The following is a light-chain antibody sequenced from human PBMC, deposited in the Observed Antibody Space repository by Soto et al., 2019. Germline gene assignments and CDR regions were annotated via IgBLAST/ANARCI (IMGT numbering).Light chain of an antibody. CDR1: QSVGTF. V-gene: IGKV3-11*01. CDR2: DAS. J-gene: IGKJ1*01. CDR3: QQCNNWPQWT. Sequence: EIVLTQSPATLSLSPGERAPLSCRASQSVGTFFAWYQQKPGQAPRLLIYDASNRATGIPPRFSGSGSGTDFTLTISSLEPEDFAVYYCQQCNNWPQWTFGQGTKVDIK.